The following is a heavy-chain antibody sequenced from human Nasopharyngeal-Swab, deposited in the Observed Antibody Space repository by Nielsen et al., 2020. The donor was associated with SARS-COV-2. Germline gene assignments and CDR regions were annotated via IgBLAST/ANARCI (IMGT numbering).Heavy chain of an antibody. CDR2: ISSSGSTI. V-gene: IGHV3-11*04. D-gene: IGHD3-22*01. J-gene: IGHJ4*02. CDR3: AREGDSSGYVDY. Sequence: RQAPGKGLEWVSYISSSGSTIYYADSVKGQFTTSRDNAKNSLYLQMNSLRAEDTAVYYCAREGDSSGYVDYWGQGTLVTVSS.